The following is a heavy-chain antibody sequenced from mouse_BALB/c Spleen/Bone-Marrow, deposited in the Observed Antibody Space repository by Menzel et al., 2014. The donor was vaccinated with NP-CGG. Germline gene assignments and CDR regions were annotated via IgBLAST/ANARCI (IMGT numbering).Heavy chain of an antibody. CDR3: VYGRAWYFDV. Sequence: VQLQQSGAELVKPGASVKLSCTASGFNIKDTYMHWVKERPEQGPEWIGRIDPANGNTKYDPKFQGKAPITADPSSNTAYLQLSSLTSEDTAVYYWVYGRAWYFDVWGAGTTVNVSS. D-gene: IGHD1-1*01. J-gene: IGHJ1*01. CDR1: GFNIKDTY. V-gene: IGHV14-3*02. CDR2: IDPANGNT.